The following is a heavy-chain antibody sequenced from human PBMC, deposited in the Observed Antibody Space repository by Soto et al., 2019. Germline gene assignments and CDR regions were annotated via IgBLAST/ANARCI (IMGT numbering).Heavy chain of an antibody. Sequence: GGSLRLSCAASGFTFSNAWMSWVRQAPGKGLEWVGRIKSKTDGGTTDYAAPVKGRFTISRDDSKNTLYLQMNSLKTEDTAVYYCTNPRISQQLALTSNYYYYYMDVWGKGTTVTVSS. V-gene: IGHV3-15*01. CDR2: IKSKTDGGTT. J-gene: IGHJ6*03. D-gene: IGHD6-13*01. CDR3: TNPRISQQLALTSNYYYYYMDV. CDR1: GFTFSNAW.